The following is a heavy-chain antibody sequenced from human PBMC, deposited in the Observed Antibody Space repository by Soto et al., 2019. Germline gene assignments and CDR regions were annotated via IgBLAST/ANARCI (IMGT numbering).Heavy chain of an antibody. D-gene: IGHD3-22*01. CDR1: GGTFSSYA. CDR2: IIPIFGTA. CDR3: ASGTYYYDSSGYYYSSSGMDV. V-gene: IGHV1-69*13. Sequence: GASVKVSCKASGGTFSSYAISWVRQAPGQGLEWMGGIIPIFGTANYAQKFQGRVTITADESTSTAYMELSSLRSEDTAVYYCASGTYYYDSSGYYYSSSGMDVWGQGTTVTVSS. J-gene: IGHJ6*02.